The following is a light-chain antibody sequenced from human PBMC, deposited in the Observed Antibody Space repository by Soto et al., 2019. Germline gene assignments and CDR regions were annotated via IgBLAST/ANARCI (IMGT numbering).Light chain of an antibody. CDR1: NSNVGGGYD. J-gene: IGLJ2*01. Sequence: QLVLTQPPSVSGAPGQTVTISCTGSNSNVGGGYDVHWYQQLPGSAPKLLIYANNNRPSGVPDRFSGSKSGTSASLAITGLQAEDEADYYCQSYDPTLNVVFGGGTQLTVL. CDR2: ANN. V-gene: IGLV1-40*01. CDR3: QSYDPTLNVV.